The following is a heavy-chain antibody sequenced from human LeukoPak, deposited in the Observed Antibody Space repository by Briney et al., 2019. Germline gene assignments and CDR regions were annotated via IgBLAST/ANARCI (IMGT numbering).Heavy chain of an antibody. J-gene: IGHJ6*02. Sequence: GGSLRLSCAASGFTFRNYAMHWVRQAPGKGLEWVAVISYDGNNKYYADSVKGRFTISRDNAKNSLYLQMNSLRAEDTAVYYCARDLRSIPKGLLWFGELSSYYYGMDVWGQGTTVTVSS. CDR1: GFTFRNYA. CDR2: ISYDGNNK. CDR3: ARDLRSIPKGLLWFGELSSYYYGMDV. V-gene: IGHV3-30-3*01. D-gene: IGHD3-10*01.